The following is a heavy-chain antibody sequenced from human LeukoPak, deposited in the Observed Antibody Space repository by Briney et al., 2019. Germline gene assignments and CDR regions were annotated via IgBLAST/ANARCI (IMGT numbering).Heavy chain of an antibody. CDR3: AKARDGYNWDY. Sequence: PGGSLRLSCAASGFTFSSYAMNWVRQAPGKGLEWVSVISGSGGTTYYADSVKGRFTISRDTSRNTVYLQMNSLRAEDTAVYYCAKARDGYNWDYWGQGTLVTVSS. CDR1: GFTFSSYA. V-gene: IGHV3-23*01. D-gene: IGHD5-24*01. CDR2: ISGSGGTT. J-gene: IGHJ4*02.